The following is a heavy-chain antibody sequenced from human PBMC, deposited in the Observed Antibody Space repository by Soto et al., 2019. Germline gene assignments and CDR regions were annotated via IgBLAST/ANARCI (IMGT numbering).Heavy chain of an antibody. V-gene: IGHV4-39*01. D-gene: IGHD3-22*01. J-gene: IGHJ4*02. CDR1: GGSISSSSYF. Sequence: PSETLSLTCTVSGGSISSSSYFWGWIRQPPGKGLEWIGTISYSGSTYYNPSLKSRVTISVDTSKSRFSLNLSSVTAADTAVYYCARHRYSTAYCSSDYWGQGTLVTVSS. CDR3: ARHRYSTAYCSSDY. CDR2: ISYSGST.